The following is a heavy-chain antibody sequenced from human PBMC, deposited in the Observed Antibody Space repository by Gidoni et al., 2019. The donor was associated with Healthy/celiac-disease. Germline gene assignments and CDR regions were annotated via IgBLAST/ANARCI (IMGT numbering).Heavy chain of an antibody. J-gene: IGHJ3*02. Sequence: QVQLQQWGAGLLKPSETLSLTCAVYGGSFSGYYWSWLRQPPGKGLEWIGEINHSGSTNYNPSLKSRVTISVDTSKNQFSLKLSSVTAADTAVYYCARRKSGYCSGGSCYRNAFDIWGQGTMVTVSS. CDR3: ARRKSGYCSGGSCYRNAFDI. D-gene: IGHD2-15*01. V-gene: IGHV4-34*01. CDR2: INHSGST. CDR1: GGSFSGYY.